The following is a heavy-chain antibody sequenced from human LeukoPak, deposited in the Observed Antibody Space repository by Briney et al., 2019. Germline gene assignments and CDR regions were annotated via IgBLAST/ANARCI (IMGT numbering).Heavy chain of an antibody. V-gene: IGHV4-59*01. D-gene: IGHD2-15*01. CDR3: ARDSGSNFDY. J-gene: IGHJ4*02. Sequence: PSETLSLTCTVSGGSISGYYWSWIRQTPGKGLEWIGYIYYSGSTNYNPSLKSRVTMSLDTSKNQFSLKLSSVTAADTAVYHCARDSGSNFDYWGQGTLVTVSS. CDR1: GGSISGYY. CDR2: IYYSGST.